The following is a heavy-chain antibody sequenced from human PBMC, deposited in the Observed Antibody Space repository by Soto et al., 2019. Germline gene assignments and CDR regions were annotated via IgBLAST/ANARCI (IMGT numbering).Heavy chain of an antibody. V-gene: IGHV1-69*13. CDR2: IIPIFGTA. CDR1: GGTFSSYA. Sequence: SVKVSCKASGGTFSSYAISWVRQAPGQGLEWMGWIIPIFGTANYAQKFQGRVTITADESTSTAYMELSSLRSDDTAVYYCARDLIVDGPDNYGMDVWGQGTTVTVSS. D-gene: IGHD3-22*01. J-gene: IGHJ6*02. CDR3: ARDLIVDGPDNYGMDV.